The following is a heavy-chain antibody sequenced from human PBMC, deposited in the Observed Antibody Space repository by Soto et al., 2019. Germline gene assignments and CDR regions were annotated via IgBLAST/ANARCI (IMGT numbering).Heavy chain of an antibody. CDR3: ARVSPRQLAPDDY. J-gene: IGHJ4*02. CDR1: GGSISSGGYY. Sequence: SETLSLTCTVSGGSISSGGYYWSWIRQHPGKGLEWIGYIYYSGSTYYNPSLKSRVTISVDTSKNQFSLKLSSVTAADTAVYYCARVSPRQLAPDDYWGQGTLVTVSS. D-gene: IGHD6-6*01. V-gene: IGHV4-31*03. CDR2: IYYSGST.